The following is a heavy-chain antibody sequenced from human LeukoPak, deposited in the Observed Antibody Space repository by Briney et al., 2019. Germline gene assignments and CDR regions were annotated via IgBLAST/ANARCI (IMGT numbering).Heavy chain of an antibody. CDR2: MNPNSGNT. D-gene: IGHD2-15*01. J-gene: IGHJ4*02. CDR3: AREGYCSGGSCYGGFDY. V-gene: IGHV1-8*01. CDR1: GYTFTSYD. Sequence: ASLKVSCKASGYTFTSYDINWVRHATGQGLEWMGWMNPNSGNTGYAQKFQGRVTMTRNTSISTAYMELSSLRSEDTAVYYCAREGYCSGGSCYGGFDYWGQGTLVTVSS.